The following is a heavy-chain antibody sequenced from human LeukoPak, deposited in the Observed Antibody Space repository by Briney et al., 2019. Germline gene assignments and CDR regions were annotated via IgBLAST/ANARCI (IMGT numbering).Heavy chain of an antibody. CDR2: ISGSGGST. CDR1: GFTFSSYA. J-gene: IGHJ4*02. D-gene: IGHD3-3*01. V-gene: IGHV3-23*01. CDR3: AKGSRYDFWSGYYD. Sequence: GGSLRLSCAASGFTFSSYAMSWVRQAPGKGLEWVSAISGSGGSTYCADSVKGRFTISRDNSKNTLYLQMNSLRAEDTAVYYCAKGSRYDFWSGYYDWGQGTLVTVSS.